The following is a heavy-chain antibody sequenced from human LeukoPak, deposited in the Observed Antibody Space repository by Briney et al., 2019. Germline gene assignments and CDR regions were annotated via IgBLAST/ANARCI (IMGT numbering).Heavy chain of an antibody. CDR2: IHYSGST. D-gene: IGHD1-14*01. Sequence: PSETLSLTCAVYGGSFSGFYWTWLRQSPGKGLEWIGEIHYSGSTNYNPSLESRVTMSVDTSKNQFPLKLSSVTAADTAVYFCATREEAHTSPGAFEIWGQGTMVTVSS. CDR3: ATREEAHTSPGAFEI. J-gene: IGHJ3*02. CDR1: GGSFSGFY. V-gene: IGHV4-34*01.